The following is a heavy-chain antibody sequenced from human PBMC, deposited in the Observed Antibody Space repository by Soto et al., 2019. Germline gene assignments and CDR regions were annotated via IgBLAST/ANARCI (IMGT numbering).Heavy chain of an antibody. CDR2: ISGGRGHT. D-gene: IGHD2-21*02. CDR3: AKDLLVETATGVDY. CDR1: GFTFGIYA. J-gene: IGHJ4*02. V-gene: IGHV3-23*01. Sequence: EVHLLESGGGLVPPGGSLRLSCAASGFTFGIYAMSWVRQAPGKGLEWVSTISGGRGHTYYADSVKGRLTISRDNSKNTLYLQMTSLRAEDTAVYYCAKDLLVETATGVDYWGQGTLVTVSS.